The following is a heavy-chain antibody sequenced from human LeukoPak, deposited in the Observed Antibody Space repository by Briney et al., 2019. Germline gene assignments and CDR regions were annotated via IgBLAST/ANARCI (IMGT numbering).Heavy chain of an antibody. CDR1: GFTFSSYA. J-gene: IGHJ4*02. V-gene: IGHV3-30*04. CDR2: ISYDGSNK. D-gene: IGHD3-22*01. CDR3: ARGDDHYDSSTDY. Sequence: GGSLRLSCAASGFTFSSYAMHWVRQAPGKGLEWVAVISYDGSNKYYADSVKGRFTISRDNSKNTLYLQMNSLRAEDTAVYYCARGDDHYDSSTDYWGQGTLVTVSS.